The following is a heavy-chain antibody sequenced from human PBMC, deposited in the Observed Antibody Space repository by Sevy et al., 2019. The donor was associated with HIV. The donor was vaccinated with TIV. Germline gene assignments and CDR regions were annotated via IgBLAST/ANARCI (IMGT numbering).Heavy chain of an antibody. Sequence: SETLSLTCTVSGGSISSYYWSWIRQPPGKGLEWIGYIYYSGSTNYNPSLKSRFTISVDTSKNQFSLKLSSVTAADTAVYYCASARRDGYKYFDYWGQGTLVTVSS. D-gene: IGHD5-12*01. CDR1: GGSISSYY. CDR3: ASARRDGYKYFDY. J-gene: IGHJ4*02. V-gene: IGHV4-59*01. CDR2: IYYSGST.